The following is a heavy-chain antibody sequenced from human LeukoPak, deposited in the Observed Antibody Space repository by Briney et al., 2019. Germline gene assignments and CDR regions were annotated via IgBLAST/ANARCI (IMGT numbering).Heavy chain of an antibody. D-gene: IGHD2-15*01. J-gene: IGHJ6*02. CDR2: IIDSGVST. CDR3: VRGYSFGPYGMDV. CDR1: GFPFSSYA. V-gene: IGHV3-64D*09. Sequence: GGSLRLSCPASGFPFSSYAMPWVRQAPGKGLEYVSAIIDSGVSTYYAGPLKGRFTISADNSKNTLYLQMSSRRAEDTAVYFCVRGYSFGPYGMDVWGQGTTVTVSS.